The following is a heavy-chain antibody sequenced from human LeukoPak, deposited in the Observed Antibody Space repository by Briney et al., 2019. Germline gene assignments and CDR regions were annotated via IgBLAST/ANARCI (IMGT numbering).Heavy chain of an antibody. J-gene: IGHJ4*02. CDR2: ISSSGSTI. D-gene: IGHD3-9*01. V-gene: IGHV3-48*03. CDR3: ARGLRYFDWSP. CDR1: GFTFSSYA. Sequence: GGSLRLSCAAFGFTFSSYAMNWVRQAPGKGLEWVSYISSSGSTIYYADSVKGRFTISRDNAKNSLYLQMNSLRAEDTAVYYCARGLRYFDWSPGGQGTLVTVSS.